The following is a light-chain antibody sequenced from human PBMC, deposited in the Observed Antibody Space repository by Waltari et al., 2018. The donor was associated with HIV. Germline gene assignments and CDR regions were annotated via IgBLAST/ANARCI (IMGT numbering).Light chain of an antibody. J-gene: IGKJ4*01. CDR2: DAS. V-gene: IGKV1-33*01. CDR1: QDISNY. CDR3: QQYDHFSLT. Sequence: DIQVTQSPSSLSASVGDRVTITCQASQDISNYLNWYQKKAGKAPKLLIYDASNLAAGVPSRFTGSGSGTDFTFTISSLQPEDIATYYCQQYDHFSLTFGGGTKVEIK.